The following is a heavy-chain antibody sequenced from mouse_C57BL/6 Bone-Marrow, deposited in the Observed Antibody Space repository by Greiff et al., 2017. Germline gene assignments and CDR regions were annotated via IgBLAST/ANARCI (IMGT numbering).Heavy chain of an antibody. CDR1: GYTFTSYG. V-gene: IGHV1-81*01. CDR3: APIYYDTEGFAY. Sequence: VQLQESGAELARPGASVKLSCKASGYTFTSYGISWVKQRTGQGLEWIGEIYPRSGNTYYNEKFKGKATLTADKSSSTAYMGLRSLTSEDSAVYFCAPIYYDTEGFAYWGQGTLVTVSA. CDR2: IYPRSGNT. D-gene: IGHD1-1*01. J-gene: IGHJ3*01.